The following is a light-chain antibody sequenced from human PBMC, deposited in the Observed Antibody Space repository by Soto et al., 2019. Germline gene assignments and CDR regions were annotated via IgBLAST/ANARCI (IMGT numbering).Light chain of an antibody. Sequence: EIVLTQSPGTLSLSPGERATLSCRASQSLSSGYVSCYQQQPGEAPRLLYYGASSTATSIPDRFSGSWSGTYFPLTISMLEPEFFAVYYCQQYGRSPIMFGQGTRLEIK. J-gene: IGKJ5*01. CDR1: QSLSSGY. CDR3: QQYGRSPIM. V-gene: IGKV3-20*01. CDR2: GAS.